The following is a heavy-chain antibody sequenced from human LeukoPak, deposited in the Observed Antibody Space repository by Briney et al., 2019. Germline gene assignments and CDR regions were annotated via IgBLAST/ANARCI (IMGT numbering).Heavy chain of an antibody. J-gene: IGHJ5*02. CDR3: ARVLTGSWDWFDP. D-gene: IGHD2-8*02. CDR2: INSDGSRT. V-gene: IGHV3-74*01. CDR1: KFSLSAYW. Sequence: PGGSLRLSCAASKFSLSAYWMHWVRQAPGKGLVWVSRINSDGSRTNYADSVKGRFTISRDNAKNTLYLQMNSLRAEDTAVYYCARVLTGSWDWFDPWGQGTLVTVSS.